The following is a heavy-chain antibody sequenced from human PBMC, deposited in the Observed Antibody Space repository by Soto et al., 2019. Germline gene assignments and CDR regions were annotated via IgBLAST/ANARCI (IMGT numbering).Heavy chain of an antibody. Sequence: SVKVSCKASGGTFSSYAISWVRQAPGQGLEWMGGIIPTFGTANYAQKFQGRVTITADESTSTAYMELSSLRSEDTAVYYCARDTNYGEYYYGMDVWGQGTTVTVSS. D-gene: IGHD4-17*01. CDR1: GGTFSSYA. V-gene: IGHV1-69*13. CDR2: IIPTFGTA. J-gene: IGHJ6*02. CDR3: ARDTNYGEYYYGMDV.